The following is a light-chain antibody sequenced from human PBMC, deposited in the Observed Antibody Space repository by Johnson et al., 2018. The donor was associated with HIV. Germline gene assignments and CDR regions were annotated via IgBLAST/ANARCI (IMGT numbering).Light chain of an antibody. J-gene: IGLJ1*01. CDR2: ENN. V-gene: IGLV1-51*02. CDR3: GTWDDTLKAVF. CDR1: RSNIGSNF. Sequence: QSVLTQPPSVSAAPGQKVTISCSGSRSNIGSNFVSWYHQLPGTAPKLLIYENNKRPSGIPDRFSASKSATSATLAITGLQTGDEADYYCGTWDDTLKAVFFGTVTKVTVL.